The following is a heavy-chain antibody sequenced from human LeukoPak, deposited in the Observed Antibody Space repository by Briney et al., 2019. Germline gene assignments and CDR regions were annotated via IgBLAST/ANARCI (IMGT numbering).Heavy chain of an antibody. D-gene: IGHD3-10*01. Sequence: SETLSLTCTVSGGSVTTSSYYWGWIRQPPGKGLEWIGSMSHSGSAFYNPSLKSRVSISVDTSKNQFSPRVTSVTAADTALYYCARRSLREAYNRFDPWGQGTLVTVSS. J-gene: IGHJ5*02. V-gene: IGHV4-39*01. CDR2: MSHSGSA. CDR3: ARRSLREAYNRFDP. CDR1: GGSVTTSSYY.